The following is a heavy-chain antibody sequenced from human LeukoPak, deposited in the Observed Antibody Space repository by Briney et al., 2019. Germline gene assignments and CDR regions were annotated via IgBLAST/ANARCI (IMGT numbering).Heavy chain of an antibody. Sequence: GGSLRLSCAASGFTFSSYEMNWVRQAPGKGLEWVSYISSSSSTIYYADSVKGRFTISRDNSRNTLYLQMNSLRDEDTAVYYCARVRDGYNWEYYYYYMDVWGKGTTVTTSS. J-gene: IGHJ6*03. CDR3: ARVRDGYNWEYYYYYMDV. CDR1: GFTFSSYE. V-gene: IGHV3-48*02. CDR2: ISSSSSTI. D-gene: IGHD5-24*01.